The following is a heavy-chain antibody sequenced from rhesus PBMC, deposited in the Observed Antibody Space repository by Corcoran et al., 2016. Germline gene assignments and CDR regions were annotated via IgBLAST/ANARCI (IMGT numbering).Heavy chain of an antibody. Sequence: QVQVQESGPGLVKPSVTLSLTCTVSRTSLHISWWSWVPQPPGPGLEWIGEIHGNGGNTNYNPSLKSRVTFSRDASKNQFYLKMTSVTVADTAVYFGARDRREYHSYGLDSWGQGVVVTVSS. D-gene: IGHD2-15*01. J-gene: IGHJ6*01. CDR1: RTSLHISW. CDR2: IHGNGGNT. CDR3: ARDRREYHSYGLDS. V-gene: IGHV4-80*01.